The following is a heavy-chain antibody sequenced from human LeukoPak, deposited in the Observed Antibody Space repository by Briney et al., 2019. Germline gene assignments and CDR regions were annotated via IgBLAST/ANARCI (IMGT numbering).Heavy chain of an antibody. CDR1: GGSFSGYY. CDR2: INHSGST. CDR3: AREDIVVVVAAGSQYNWFDP. Sequence: PSETLSLTCAVCGGSFSGYYWSWIRQPPGKGLEWIGEINHSGSTNYNPSLKSRVTISVDTSKNQFSLKLSSVTAADTAVYYCAREDIVVVVAAGSQYNWFDPWGQGTLVTVSS. V-gene: IGHV4-34*01. D-gene: IGHD2-15*01. J-gene: IGHJ5*02.